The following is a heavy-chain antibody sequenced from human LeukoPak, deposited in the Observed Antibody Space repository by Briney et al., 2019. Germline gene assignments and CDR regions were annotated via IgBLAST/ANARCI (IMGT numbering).Heavy chain of an antibody. V-gene: IGHV3-7*01. CDR3: ARDRDSRWDFDL. J-gene: IGHJ2*01. D-gene: IGHD3-22*01. CDR1: GFTSSTYW. Sequence: GGSLRLSCAASGFTSSTYWMSWVRQAPGKGLEWVATIKQDGSETYYVDSVKGRFTLSRDNAKNSLYLQMNSLRADDTAVYYCARDRDSRWDFDLWGRGTLVTVSS. CDR2: IKQDGSET.